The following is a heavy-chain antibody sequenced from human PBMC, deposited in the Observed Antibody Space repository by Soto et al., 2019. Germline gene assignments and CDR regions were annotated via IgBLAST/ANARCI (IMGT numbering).Heavy chain of an antibody. CDR1: GFTVSSNS. Sequence: EVQLVESGGGLVQPGGSLRLSCAASGFTVSSNSMSWVRQPPGKGLEWVSVIYSGGSTYYADSVKGRFTISRDNSKNTLYLQMNSLRAEDTAVYYCARDGRGSWFFDYWGQGTLVTVSS. J-gene: IGHJ4*02. V-gene: IGHV3-66*01. D-gene: IGHD6-13*01. CDR2: IYSGGST. CDR3: ARDGRGSWFFDY.